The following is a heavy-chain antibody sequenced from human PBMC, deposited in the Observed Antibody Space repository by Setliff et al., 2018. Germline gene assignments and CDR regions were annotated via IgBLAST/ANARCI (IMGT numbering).Heavy chain of an antibody. D-gene: IGHD2-21*01. V-gene: IGHV3-72*01. CDR1: GFTFSDHY. J-gene: IGHJ3*02. CDR2: SRDKASGFTT. Sequence: LRLSCAASGFTFSDHYMDWVRQAPGKGLEWVGRSRDKASGFTTEYAASVKGRFSVSRDNSKNSLYLQMNSLKTEDTAVYYCLGSLRKINSFGIWGQGTMVTVSS. CDR3: LGSLRKINSFGI.